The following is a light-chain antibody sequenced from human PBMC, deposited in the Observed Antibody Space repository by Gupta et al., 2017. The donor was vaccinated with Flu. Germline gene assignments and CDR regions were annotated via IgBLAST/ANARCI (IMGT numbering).Light chain of an antibody. CDR1: QSVPSDS. Sequence: IVLTQSPGTLSWSPGERATLSCRDSQSVPSDSLAWYQQKPGQAPRVVIYAASRRATGIPDRFSGSGSGTDFTLTISRLVREDFVVYYCHQYATATLSFGGGTKVEIK. J-gene: IGKJ4*01. V-gene: IGKV3-20*01. CDR2: AAS. CDR3: HQYATATLS.